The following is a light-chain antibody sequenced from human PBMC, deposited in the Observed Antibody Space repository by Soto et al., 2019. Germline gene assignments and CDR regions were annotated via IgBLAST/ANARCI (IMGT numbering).Light chain of an antibody. Sequence: QSALAQPASVSGSPGQSITISCTGTSDDVGAYNSVSWYQQLPHKAPQVILYKGTQRPSGVSSRFSGSTSGNAASLTICGLQADDEADYFCCSSAPESTYVFGTGTKLTVL. CDR1: SDDVGAYNS. V-gene: IGLV2-23*01. CDR2: KGT. J-gene: IGLJ1*01. CDR3: CSSAPESTYV.